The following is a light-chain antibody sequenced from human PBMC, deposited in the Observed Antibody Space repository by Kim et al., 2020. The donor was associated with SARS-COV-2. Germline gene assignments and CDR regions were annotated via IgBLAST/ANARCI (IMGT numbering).Light chain of an antibody. CDR1: QSVTSSY. Sequence: SLSPGERATLSCRASQSVTSSYLAWYQQKPGQAPRLLIYGASSRATGSPDRCSGSGSGTDFTLTISRLEPEDFAVYYCQQYGSSYTFGQGTKLEI. J-gene: IGKJ2*01. CDR2: GAS. CDR3: QQYGSSYT. V-gene: IGKV3-20*01.